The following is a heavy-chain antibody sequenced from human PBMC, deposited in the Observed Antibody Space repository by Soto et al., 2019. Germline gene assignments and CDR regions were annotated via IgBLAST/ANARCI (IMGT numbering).Heavy chain of an antibody. CDR2: IDPSDSQT. Sequence: GESLKISCKGSGYSFAGYWITWVRQKPGKGLEWMGRIDPSDSQTYYSPSFRGHVTISVTKSITTVFLQWGSLRASDAAMYYCARQIYDSDTGPNFQYYFDSWGQGTPVTVSS. CDR1: GYSFAGYW. D-gene: IGHD3-22*01. CDR3: ARQIYDSDTGPNFQYYFDS. V-gene: IGHV5-10-1*01. J-gene: IGHJ4*02.